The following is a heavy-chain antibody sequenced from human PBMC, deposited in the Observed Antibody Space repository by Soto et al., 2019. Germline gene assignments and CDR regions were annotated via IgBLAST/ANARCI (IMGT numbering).Heavy chain of an antibody. CDR1: GGFISSSSYY. J-gene: IGHJ4*02. V-gene: IGHV4-39*01. Sequence: SETLSLTCTVSGGFISSSSYYWGWIRQPPGKGLEWIGSIYYSGSTYYNPSLKSRVTISVDTSKNQFSLKLSSVTAADTAVYYCARRYYYDSSGYYGYWGQGTLVTVSS. CDR2: IYYSGST. CDR3: ARRYYYDSSGYYGY. D-gene: IGHD3-22*01.